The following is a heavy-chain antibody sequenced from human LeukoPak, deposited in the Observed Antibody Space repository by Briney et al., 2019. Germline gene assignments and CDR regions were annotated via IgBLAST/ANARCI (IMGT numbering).Heavy chain of an antibody. V-gene: IGHV3-7*01. CDR1: GFTFSDFW. Sequence: GGSPRLSCVVSGFTFSDFWISWVRQAPGKGLEWVANINRDGSDIYYVDSVKGRFTISRDNAKNSLYLHMNSLRAEDTAVYYCVTDRNRGGSYWGQGTLVTVSS. J-gene: IGHJ4*02. CDR2: INRDGSDI. D-gene: IGHD3-16*01. CDR3: VTDRNRGGSY.